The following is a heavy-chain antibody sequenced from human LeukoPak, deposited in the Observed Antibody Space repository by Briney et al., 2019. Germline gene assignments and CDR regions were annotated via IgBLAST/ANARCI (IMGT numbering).Heavy chain of an antibody. J-gene: IGHJ4*02. CDR2: IRSEAYGGTT. Sequence: GGSLRLSCTASGFTFGDYAMSWVRQAPGKGLEWVGFIRSEAYGGTTEYAASVKGRFTISRDDSKSIAYLQMSSLKTEDTAVYYCTRDFRGYCTGGSCYYFDYWGQGTLVTVSS. D-gene: IGHD2-15*01. CDR3: TRDFRGYCTGGSCYYFDY. CDR1: GFTFGDYA. V-gene: IGHV3-49*04.